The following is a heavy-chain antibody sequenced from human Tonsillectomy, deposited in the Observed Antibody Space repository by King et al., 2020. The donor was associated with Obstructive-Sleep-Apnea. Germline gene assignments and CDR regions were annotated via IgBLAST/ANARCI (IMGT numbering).Heavy chain of an antibody. D-gene: IGHD1-26*01. CDR3: AKGLGRETAALDI. V-gene: IGHV3-30*02. CDR2: IPYDGSKK. Sequence: VQLVESGGGVVQPGGSLRLSCAASGFTFRSYGMHWVRQAPGKGLEWVTFIPYDGSKKDYADSVKGRFTISRDNSKNTLYLQMNSLRAEDTALYYCAKGLGRETAALDIWGQGTMVTVSS. CDR1: GFTFRSYG. J-gene: IGHJ3*02.